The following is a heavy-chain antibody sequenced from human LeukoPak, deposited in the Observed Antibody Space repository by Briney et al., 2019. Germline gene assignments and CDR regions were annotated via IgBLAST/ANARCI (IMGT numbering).Heavy chain of an antibody. CDR3: AGGYGSGSFDY. J-gene: IGHJ4*02. V-gene: IGHV4-59*01. CDR2: IYYSGST. CDR1: GGSICSCD. D-gene: IGHD3-10*01. Sequence: SETLSLTCTVSGGSICSCDWSWIRLPPGKGQEWIGYIYYSGSTNYNPSLKSRVTISVDTSKNQFSLRLSSVTAADTAVYYCAGGYGSGSFDYWGQGTLVTVSS.